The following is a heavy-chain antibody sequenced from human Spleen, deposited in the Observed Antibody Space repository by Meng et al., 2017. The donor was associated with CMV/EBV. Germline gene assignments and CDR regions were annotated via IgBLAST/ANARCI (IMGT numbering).Heavy chain of an antibody. Sequence: GESLKISCTASGFTFGDYAMSWVRQAPGKGLEWVGFIRSKAYGGTTEYAASVKGRFTISRDDSKSIAYLQMNSLKTEDTAVYYCTRAPYNWNPTWFDPWGQGTLVTVSS. CDR3: TRAPYNWNPTWFDP. D-gene: IGHD1-20*01. V-gene: IGHV3-49*04. J-gene: IGHJ5*02. CDR2: IRSKAYGGTT. CDR1: GFTFGDYA.